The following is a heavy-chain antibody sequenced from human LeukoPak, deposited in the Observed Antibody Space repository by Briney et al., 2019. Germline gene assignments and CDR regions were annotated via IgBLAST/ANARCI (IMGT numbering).Heavy chain of an antibody. J-gene: IGHJ6*03. Sequence: PSETLSLTCTVSGGSISSSSYYWGWIRQPPGKGLEWIGSIYYSGSTYYNPSLKSRVTISVDTSKNQFSLKLSSVTAADTAVYYCARPGLAAVTTNRRDTKPGNYYYYMDVWGKGTTVTVSS. CDR2: IYYSGST. CDR3: ARPGLAAVTTNRRDTKPGNYYYYMDV. D-gene: IGHD4-17*01. V-gene: IGHV4-39*07. CDR1: GGSISSSSYY.